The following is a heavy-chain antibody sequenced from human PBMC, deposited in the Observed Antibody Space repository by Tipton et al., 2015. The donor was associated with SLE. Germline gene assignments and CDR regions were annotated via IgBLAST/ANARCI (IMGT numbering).Heavy chain of an antibody. V-gene: IGHV4-39*07. CDR1: GGSISSSSYY. CDR2: IYYSGST. CDR3: ARGGNPEFDY. Sequence: TLSLTCTVSGGSISSSSYYWGWIRQPPGKGLEWIGSIYYSGSTYYNPSLKSRVTISVDTSKNQFSLKLSSVTAADTAVYYCARGGNPEFDYWGQGTLVTVSS. D-gene: IGHD4-23*01. J-gene: IGHJ4*02.